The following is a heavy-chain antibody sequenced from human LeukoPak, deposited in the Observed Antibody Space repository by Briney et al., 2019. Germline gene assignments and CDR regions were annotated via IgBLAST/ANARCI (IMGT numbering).Heavy chain of an antibody. J-gene: IGHJ4*02. CDR1: GFTFSSYW. CDR3: ARVHYSSAWYIDY. CDR2: IKEEGSEK. Sequence: GGSLRLSCAASGFTFSSYWMSWVRQAPGKGLEWVANIKEEGSEKYYVDSVKGRFTISRDNAKNSLYLQMNSLRVEDTAAYYCARVHYSSAWYIDYWGQDTLVTASS. D-gene: IGHD6-19*01. V-gene: IGHV3-7*01.